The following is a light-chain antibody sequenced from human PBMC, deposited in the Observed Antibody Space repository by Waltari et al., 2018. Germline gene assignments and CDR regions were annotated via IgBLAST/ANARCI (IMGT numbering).Light chain of an antibody. J-gene: IGLJ3*02. CDR3: QTWTTGIWV. CDR2: LNSDGSH. Sequence: QLVLTQAPSASASLGASVKLTCTLTSGHSNYAITWHQQQPEKGPRYLMRLNSDGSHTRGDGIHDGFSGSSSGTERYLIISGLQSEEEADYYCQTWTTGIWVFGGGTKLTVL. CDR1: SGHSNYA. V-gene: IGLV4-69*01.